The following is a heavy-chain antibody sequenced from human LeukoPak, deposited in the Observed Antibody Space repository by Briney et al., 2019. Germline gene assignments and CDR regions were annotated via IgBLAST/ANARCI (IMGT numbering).Heavy chain of an antibody. CDR2: ISYDGSSK. V-gene: IGHV3-30-3*01. CDR3: AREDWNYDGYFDY. D-gene: IGHD1-7*01. Sequence: GRSLRLSCAASGFTFSSYAMHWVRQAPGKGLEWVAVISYDGSSKYYADSVKGRFTISRDNSKNTLYLQMNSLRAEDTAVYYCAREDWNYDGYFDYWGQGTLVTVSS. CDR1: GFTFSSYA. J-gene: IGHJ4*02.